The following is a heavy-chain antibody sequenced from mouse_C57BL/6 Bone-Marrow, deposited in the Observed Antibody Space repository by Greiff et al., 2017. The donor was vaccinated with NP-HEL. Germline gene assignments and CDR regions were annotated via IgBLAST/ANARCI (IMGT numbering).Heavy chain of an antibody. J-gene: IGHJ3*01. D-gene: IGHD2-2*01. Sequence: VQLKQSGAELVRPGASVKFSCTASGFNIKDDYMHWVKQRPEQGLEWIGWIDPENGDTEYASKFQGKATITADTSSNTAYLQLSSLTSEDTAVYYCTVLWLRRFAYWGQGTLVTVSA. CDR2: IDPENGDT. CDR3: TVLWLRRFAY. V-gene: IGHV14-4*01. CDR1: GFNIKDDY.